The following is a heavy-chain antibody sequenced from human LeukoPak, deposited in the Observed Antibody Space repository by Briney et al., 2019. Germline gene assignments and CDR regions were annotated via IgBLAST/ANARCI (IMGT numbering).Heavy chain of an antibody. CDR2: ISAYNGNT. Sequence: ASVKVSCKASGYTFTSYGISWVRQAPGQGLEWMGWISAYNGNTNYAQKLQGRVTMTTDTSTSTAYMELRSLRSDDTAVYYCARDPHDAYSGSWSKYYYYYYGMDVWGQGTTVTVSS. D-gene: IGHD6-13*01. CDR3: ARDPHDAYSGSWSKYYYYYYGMDV. CDR1: GYTFTSYG. J-gene: IGHJ6*02. V-gene: IGHV1-18*01.